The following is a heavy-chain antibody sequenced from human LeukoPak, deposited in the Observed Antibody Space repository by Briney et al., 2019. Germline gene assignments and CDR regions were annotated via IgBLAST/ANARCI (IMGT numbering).Heavy chain of an antibody. CDR2: INPNSGNT. CDR3: ARESLGTEHLDY. V-gene: IGHV1-8*01. J-gene: IGHJ4*02. D-gene: IGHD1/OR15-1a*01. Sequence: ASVKVSCKASGYTFTSYDINWVRQATGQGLEWMGWINPNSGNTGYPQKFQGRVTMTRDTSISTAYMELSSLRSEDTAVYYCARESLGTEHLDYWGQGTLVAVSS. CDR1: GYTFTSYD.